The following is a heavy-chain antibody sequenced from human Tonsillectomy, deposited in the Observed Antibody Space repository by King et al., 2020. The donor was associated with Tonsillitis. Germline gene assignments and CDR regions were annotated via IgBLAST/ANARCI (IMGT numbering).Heavy chain of an antibody. Sequence: QLVQSGGGLVKPGGSLRLSCAASGFTFSDYYMSWIRQAPGKGLEGVSYISSSGSSIYYADSVKGRFTISRDNAKNSLYLQMNSLSAEDTAVYYCARDGDVQLEANDYWGQGTLVTVSS. V-gene: IGHV3-11*01. CDR2: ISSSGSSI. CDR1: GFTFSDYY. D-gene: IGHD1-1*01. CDR3: ARDGDVQLEANDY. J-gene: IGHJ4*02.